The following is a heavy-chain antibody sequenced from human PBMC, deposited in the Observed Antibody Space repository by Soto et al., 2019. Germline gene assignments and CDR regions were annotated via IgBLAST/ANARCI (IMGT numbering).Heavy chain of an antibody. CDR2: ISAYNGNT. CDR1: GYTFTSYG. D-gene: IGHD6-13*01. CDR3: ARVIAAAADFDY. J-gene: IGHJ4*02. V-gene: IGHV1-18*01. Sequence: QVQLVQSGAEVKKPGASVKVSCKASGYTFTSYGISWVRQAPGQGLEWMAWISAYNGNTNYAQKLQGRVTMTTDTSTSKAYMELRSPRSDDTAVYYSARVIAAAADFDYWGQGTLVTVSS.